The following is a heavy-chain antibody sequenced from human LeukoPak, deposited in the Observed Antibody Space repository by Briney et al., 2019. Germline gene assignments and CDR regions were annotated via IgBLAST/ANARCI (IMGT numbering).Heavy chain of an antibody. D-gene: IGHD6-19*01. CDR1: GYTFTSYG. Sequence: ASVKVSCKASGYTFTSYGISWVRQAPGQGLEWMGCISAYNGNTNYAQKLQGRVTMTTDTSTSTAYMELRSLRSDDTAVYYCARDRPRYSSGYDLDYWGQGTLVTVSS. J-gene: IGHJ4*02. CDR2: ISAYNGNT. V-gene: IGHV1-18*01. CDR3: ARDRPRYSSGYDLDY.